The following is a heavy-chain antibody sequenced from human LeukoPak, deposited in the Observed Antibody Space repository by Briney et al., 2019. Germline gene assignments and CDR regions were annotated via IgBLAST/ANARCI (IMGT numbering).Heavy chain of an antibody. V-gene: IGHV1-69*05. CDR2: IIPIFGTA. CDR3: ARSYYYDSSGYRGFDY. CDR1: GGTFSSYA. J-gene: IGHJ4*02. Sequence: SVKVSCKASGGTFSSYAISWVRQAPGQGLEWMGGIIPIFGTANYAQKFQGGVTITTDESTSTAYMELSSLRSEDTAVYYCARSYYYDSSGYRGFDYWGQGTLVTVSS. D-gene: IGHD3-22*01.